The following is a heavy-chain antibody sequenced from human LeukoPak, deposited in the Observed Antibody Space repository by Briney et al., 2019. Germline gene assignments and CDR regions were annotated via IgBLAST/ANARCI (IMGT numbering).Heavy chain of an antibody. V-gene: IGHV4-39*01. J-gene: IGHJ6*02. CDR1: GGSISSSSYY. Sequence: SETLSLTCTVSGGSISSSSYYWGWIRQPPGKGLEWIGSIYYSGSTYYNPSLKSRVTISVDTPKNQFSLKLSSVTAADTAVYYCARLRGGYYYGMDVWGQGTTVTVSS. D-gene: IGHD3-10*01. CDR2: IYYSGST. CDR3: ARLRGGYYYGMDV.